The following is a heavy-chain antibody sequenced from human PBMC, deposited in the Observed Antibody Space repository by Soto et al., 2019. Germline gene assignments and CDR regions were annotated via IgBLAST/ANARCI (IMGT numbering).Heavy chain of an antibody. V-gene: IGHV3-53*01. J-gene: IGHJ5*02. Sequence: EVQLVESGGGLIQPGGSRRLSCAASGFTVSSNYMSWVRQAPGKGLEWVSVIYSGGSTYYADSVKGRFTISRDNSKNTLYLQMNSLRAEDTAVYYCARDNSYSSGWYWFDPWGQGTLVTVSS. D-gene: IGHD6-19*01. CDR1: GFTVSSNY. CDR3: ARDNSYSSGWYWFDP. CDR2: IYSGGST.